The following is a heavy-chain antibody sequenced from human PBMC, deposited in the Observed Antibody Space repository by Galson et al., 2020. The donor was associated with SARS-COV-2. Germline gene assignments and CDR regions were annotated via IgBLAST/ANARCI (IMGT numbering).Heavy chain of an antibody. J-gene: IGHJ6*02. CDR1: GFVFSGYV. Sequence: GESLKISCSASGFVFSGYVMHWVRQAPGKGLEWVALISDDGNDQHYADSVQGRFTISRDNSKSTLFLQMNSLTVEDTALYYCAKGWGHCRGTTCYNGLEVWGQGTTVTVSS. CDR2: ISDDGNDQ. D-gene: IGHD2-2*02. V-gene: IGHV3-30*18. CDR3: AKGWGHCRGTTCYNGLEV.